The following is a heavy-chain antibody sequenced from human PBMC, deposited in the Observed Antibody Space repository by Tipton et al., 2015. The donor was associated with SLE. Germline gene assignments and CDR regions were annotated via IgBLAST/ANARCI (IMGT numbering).Heavy chain of an antibody. V-gene: IGHV4-61*01. CDR1: GGSVSSGRYY. CDR3: ARGEDY. Sequence: TLSLTCTVSGGSVSSGRYYWSWIRQPPGKGLEWIGYIYYSGSTNYNPSLKSRVTISVDTSKNQFSLKLSSVTAADTAVYYCARGEDYWGQGTLVTVSS. J-gene: IGHJ4*02. CDR2: IYYSGST. D-gene: IGHD1-26*01.